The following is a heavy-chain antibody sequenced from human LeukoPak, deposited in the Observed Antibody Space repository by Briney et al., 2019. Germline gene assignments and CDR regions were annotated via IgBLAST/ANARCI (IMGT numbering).Heavy chain of an antibody. V-gene: IGHV4-34*01. CDR3: ARHGSGSYYNYYYYYGMDV. CDR2: INHSGST. J-gene: IGHJ6*02. CDR1: GGSFSGYY. D-gene: IGHD3-10*01. Sequence: PSETLSLNCAVYGGSFSGYYWSWIRQPPGKGLEWIGEINHSGSTNYNPSLKSRVTISVDTSKNQFSLKLSSVTAADTAVYYCARHGSGSYYNYYYYYGMDVWGQGTTVTVSS.